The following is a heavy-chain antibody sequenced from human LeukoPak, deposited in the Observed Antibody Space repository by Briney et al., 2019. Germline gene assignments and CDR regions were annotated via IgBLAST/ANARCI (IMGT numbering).Heavy chain of an antibody. CDR1: GFTFSSYA. CDR2: ISGSGGST. Sequence: TGGSLRLSCAAFGFTFSSYAMSWVRQAPGKGLEWVSAISGSGGSTYYADSVKGRFTISRDNSKNTLYLQMNSLRAEDTAVYYCAKSLAAVPLDAEYFQHWGQGTLVTVSS. V-gene: IGHV3-23*01. D-gene: IGHD6-25*01. CDR3: AKSLAAVPLDAEYFQH. J-gene: IGHJ1*01.